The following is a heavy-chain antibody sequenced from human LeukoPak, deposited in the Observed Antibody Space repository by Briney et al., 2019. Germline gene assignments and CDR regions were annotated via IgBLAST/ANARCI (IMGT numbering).Heavy chain of an antibody. CDR2: IYYSGST. CDR1: GGSISSGGYY. D-gene: IGHD2-2*01. J-gene: IGHJ3*02. CDR3: ARGSVVDDAFDI. Sequence: KSSETLSLTCTVSGGSISSGGYYWSWIRQHPGKGLEWIGYIYYSGSTYYNPSLKSRVTISVDTSKNQFSLKLSSVTAADTAVYYCARGSVVDDAFDIWGQGTMVTVSS. V-gene: IGHV4-31*03.